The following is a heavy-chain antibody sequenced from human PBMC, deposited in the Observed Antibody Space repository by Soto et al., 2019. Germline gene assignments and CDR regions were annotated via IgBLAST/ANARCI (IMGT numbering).Heavy chain of an antibody. CDR2: ISYDGSNK. Sequence: GGSLRLSCAASGFTFSSYAMHWVRQAPGKGLEWVAVISYDGSNKYYADSVKGRFTISRDNSKNTLYLQMNSLRAEDTAVYYCARAADYSFDYWGQGTLVTVSS. CDR3: ARAADYSFDY. CDR1: GFTFSSYA. V-gene: IGHV3-30-3*01. J-gene: IGHJ4*02. D-gene: IGHD4-4*01.